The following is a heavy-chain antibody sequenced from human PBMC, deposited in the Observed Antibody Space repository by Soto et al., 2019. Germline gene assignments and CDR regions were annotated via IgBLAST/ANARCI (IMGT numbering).Heavy chain of an antibody. CDR2: ISGIGGST. CDR1: GFTFTDYA. V-gene: IGHV3-23*01. J-gene: IGHJ4*02. D-gene: IGHD6-13*01. Sequence: PGGSELSCAASGFTFTDYALSWVRQAPGKGLEWVATISGIGGSTYLADSVKGRLSISRDNSKNTVSLLMNSLRAEDTAVYFCARGSSGYISSWYYFDYWGRGTLVTVSA. CDR3: ARGSSGYISSWYYFDY.